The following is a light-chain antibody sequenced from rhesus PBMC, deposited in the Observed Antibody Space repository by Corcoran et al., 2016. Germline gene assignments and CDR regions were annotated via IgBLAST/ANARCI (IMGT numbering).Light chain of an antibody. J-gene: IGKJ2*01. CDR3: QQGYSTPYS. Sequence: DIQMSQSPSSLSASVGDKVTITCRASQGISNALAWYQQKPGKAPKLLLYAASSLESGVPSRFSGRRSGTDFTLTISSLQPEDFATYYCQQGYSTPYSVGQGTKVEIK. V-gene: IGKV1-33*02. CDR2: AAS. CDR1: QGISNA.